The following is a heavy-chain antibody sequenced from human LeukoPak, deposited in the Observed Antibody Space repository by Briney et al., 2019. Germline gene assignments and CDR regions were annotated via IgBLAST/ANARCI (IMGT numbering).Heavy chain of an antibody. CDR3: ASAKGRPPYFDY. CDR1: GGSISSYY. CDR2: IYYSGST. Sequence: SETLSLTCTVSGGSISSYYWSWIRQPPGKGLEWIGYIYYSGSTNYNPSLKSRVTISVDTSKNQFSLKLRSLTAADTAVYYCASAKGRPPYFDYWGQGTLVTVSS. J-gene: IGHJ4*02. D-gene: IGHD3-10*01. V-gene: IGHV4-59*08.